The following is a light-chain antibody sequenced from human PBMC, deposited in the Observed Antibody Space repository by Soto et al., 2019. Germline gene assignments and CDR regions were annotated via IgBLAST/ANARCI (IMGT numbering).Light chain of an antibody. Sequence: QSVLTQPPSVSVAPGQRVTISCTGSSSNIGAGYDVHWYKQLPGTVPKLLIYANNNRPSGVPDRFSGSKSGTSASLAITGLQAEDEADYYCQSYDSSLSGPVVFGGGTQLTVL. CDR1: SSNIGAGYD. CDR3: QSYDSSLSGPVV. J-gene: IGLJ2*01. V-gene: IGLV1-40*01. CDR2: ANN.